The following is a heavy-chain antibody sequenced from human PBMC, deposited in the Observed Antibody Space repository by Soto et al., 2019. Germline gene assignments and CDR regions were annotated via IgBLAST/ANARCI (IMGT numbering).Heavy chain of an antibody. CDR2: INHSGST. CDR3: ARTPKSVTIFGVVIHDAFDI. J-gene: IGHJ3*02. V-gene: IGHV4-34*01. Sequence: QVQLQQWGAGLLKPSETLSLTCAVYGGSFSGYYWSWIRQPPGKGLEWIGEINHSGSTNYNPSLKCRVTISVDTSKNQFSLKLSSVTAADTAVYYCARTPKSVTIFGVVIHDAFDIWGQGTMVTVSS. D-gene: IGHD3-3*01. CDR1: GGSFSGYY.